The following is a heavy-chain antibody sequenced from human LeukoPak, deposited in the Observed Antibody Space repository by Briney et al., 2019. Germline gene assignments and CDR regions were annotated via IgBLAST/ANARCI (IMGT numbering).Heavy chain of an antibody. V-gene: IGHV4-59*12. D-gene: IGHD5-12*01. CDR1: GGSISGYY. CDR2: IYYSGST. CDR3: ARPGYSGNRDAFDI. Sequence: SETLSLTCTVSGGSISGYYWSWIRQPPGKGLEWIGYIYYSGSTNYNPSLKSRVTISVDTSKNQFSLKLSSVTAADTAVYYCARPGYSGNRDAFDIWGQGTMVTVSS. J-gene: IGHJ3*02.